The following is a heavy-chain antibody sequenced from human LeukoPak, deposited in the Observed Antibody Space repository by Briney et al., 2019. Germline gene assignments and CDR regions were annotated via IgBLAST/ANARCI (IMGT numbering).Heavy chain of an antibody. CDR2: ISGSGVST. Sequence: GGSLRLSCAASGFTFSSYGMHWVRQAPGKGLEWVSAISGSGVSTYYVDSVKGRFTISRDSSKNTLYLQMNSLRAEDTAIYYCARSRVWYGSGSYSDYWGQGTLVTVSS. V-gene: IGHV3-23*01. J-gene: IGHJ4*02. D-gene: IGHD3-10*01. CDR3: ARSRVWYGSGSYSDY. CDR1: GFTFSSYG.